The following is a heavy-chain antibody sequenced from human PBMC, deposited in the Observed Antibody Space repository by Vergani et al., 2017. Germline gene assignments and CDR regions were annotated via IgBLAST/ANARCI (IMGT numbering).Heavy chain of an antibody. J-gene: IGHJ4*02. Sequence: EVQLVESGGGLVPPGRSLRLSCAASGFSFGDYAMTWVRQAPGKGLEWVAFIRNKAYGGTTEYAASVKGRFTISRDESKRLAYLQLSGLKTEDTAVYFCSRGRGYSFGYSDYWGRGTLVTVSS. CDR2: IRNKAYGGTT. CDR1: GFSFGDYA. D-gene: IGHD5-18*01. CDR3: SRGRGYSFGYSDY. V-gene: IGHV3-49*04.